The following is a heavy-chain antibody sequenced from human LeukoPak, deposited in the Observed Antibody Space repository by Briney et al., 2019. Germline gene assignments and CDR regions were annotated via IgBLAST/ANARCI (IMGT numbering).Heavy chain of an antibody. CDR3: VRGYCGGDCYGD. Sequence: PGGSLRLSCAASGFTFGDYFMNWVRQAPGKGLEYVSSISGSSRHIYYADSVKGRFTISRDNTKSSLYLQMNSLRVEDMAVYYCVRGYCGGDCYGDWGQGTLVTVSS. CDR1: GFTFGDYF. D-gene: IGHD2-21*02. CDR2: ISGSSRHI. J-gene: IGHJ1*01. V-gene: IGHV3-21*01.